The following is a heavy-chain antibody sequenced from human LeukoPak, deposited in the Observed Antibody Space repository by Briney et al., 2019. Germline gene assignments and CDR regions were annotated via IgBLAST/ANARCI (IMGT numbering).Heavy chain of an antibody. CDR2: INPNSGAT. J-gene: IGHJ4*02. Sequence: ASVKVSCKASGYTCTGYYMHWVRQAPGQGLQWMGWINPNSGATNYAQKFQGRVTMTRDTSISTAYMELRSLGSDDTAVYYCARKHETELAEFDYWGQGSLVTVSS. D-gene: IGHD1-14*01. CDR3: ARKHETELAEFDY. V-gene: IGHV1-2*02. CDR1: GYTCTGYY.